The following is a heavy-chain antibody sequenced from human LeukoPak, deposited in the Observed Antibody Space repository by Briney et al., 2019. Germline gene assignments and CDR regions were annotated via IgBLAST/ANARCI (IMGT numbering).Heavy chain of an antibody. CDR1: GSTFSLHG. D-gene: IGHD4-23*01. CDR3: ARVVTPGYYYYGMDV. CDR2: ISYDGSNK. J-gene: IGHJ6*02. Sequence: GGSLRLSCAASGSTFSLHGMHWVRQAPGKGLEWVAVISYDGSNKYYADSVKGRFTISRDNSKNTLYLQMNSLRAEDTAVYYCARVVTPGYYYYGMDVWGQGTTVTVSS. V-gene: IGHV3-30*19.